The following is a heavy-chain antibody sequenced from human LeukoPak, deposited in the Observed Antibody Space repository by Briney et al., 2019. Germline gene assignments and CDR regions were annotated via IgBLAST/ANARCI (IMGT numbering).Heavy chain of an antibody. J-gene: IGHJ4*02. CDR3: ARDDDYYDSSGYFDY. CDR1: GFTVSSNY. CDR2: IYGGGST. Sequence: PGGSLRLSCAASGFTVSSNYMSWVRQAPGKGLEWVSVIYGGGSTFHADSVQGRFAISRDNSKNMLYLHMNTLRVEDTAVYYCARDDDYYDSSGYFDYWGQGILVTVSS. D-gene: IGHD3-22*01. V-gene: IGHV3-66*01.